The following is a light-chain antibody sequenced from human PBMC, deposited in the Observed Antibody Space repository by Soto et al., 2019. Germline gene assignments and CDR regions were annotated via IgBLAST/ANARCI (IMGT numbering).Light chain of an antibody. J-gene: IGKJ4*01. CDR3: QQLRMYPST. CDR2: AAS. V-gene: IGKV1-9*01. Sequence: IQLTQSPLSLSASVGDRVTLTCLASQDIAIHLAWYQQKPGEAPKLLIYAASTLYGGVPSRFSGSGSGTDFALTITSLQAEDFATYYCQQLRMYPSTFGGGTKVDI. CDR1: QDIAIH.